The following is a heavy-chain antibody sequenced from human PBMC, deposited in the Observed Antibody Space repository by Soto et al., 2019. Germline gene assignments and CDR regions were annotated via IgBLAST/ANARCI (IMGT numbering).Heavy chain of an antibody. V-gene: IGHV1-3*01. CDR3: ARDLGSSSNY. CDR2: INAGNGNT. Sequence: ASVKVSCKASGYTFTSYGISWVRQAPGQGLEWMGWINAGNGNTKYSQKFQDRLTITRDTSASTAYMELSSLRSEDTAVYYCARDLGSSSNYWGQGTLVTVSS. J-gene: IGHJ4*02. CDR1: GYTFTSYG. D-gene: IGHD6-6*01.